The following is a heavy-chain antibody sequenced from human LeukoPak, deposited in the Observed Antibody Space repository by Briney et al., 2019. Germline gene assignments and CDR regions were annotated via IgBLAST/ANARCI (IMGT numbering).Heavy chain of an antibody. Sequence: GGSLRLSCAASGFTFSTYEMHWVRQAPGKGLEWVSFISTSETTIYYADSVKGRFTISRDNSKNTLYLQMNSLRAEDTAVYYCAKEVVAARLFDYWGQGTLVTVSS. CDR1: GFTFSTYE. CDR2: ISTSETTI. D-gene: IGHD6-6*01. CDR3: AKEVVAARLFDY. J-gene: IGHJ4*02. V-gene: IGHV3-48*03.